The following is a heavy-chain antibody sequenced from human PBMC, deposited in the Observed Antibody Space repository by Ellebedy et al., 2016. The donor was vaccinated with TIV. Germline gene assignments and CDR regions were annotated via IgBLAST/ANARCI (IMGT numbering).Heavy chain of an antibody. V-gene: IGHV1-8*01. CDR2: MTKSGDI. Sequence: ASVKVSXKASGYNFIHYDVNWVRQATGQGLEWMGMMTKSGDIVYAPKFHGRVTMTRNTSMSTAYLDLRSLRSEDTAVYFCARVRPVDRGVISYNWCGPWGQGTLITVSS. CDR3: ARVRPVDRGVISYNWCGP. CDR1: GYNFIHYD. J-gene: IGHJ5*02. D-gene: IGHD3-10*01.